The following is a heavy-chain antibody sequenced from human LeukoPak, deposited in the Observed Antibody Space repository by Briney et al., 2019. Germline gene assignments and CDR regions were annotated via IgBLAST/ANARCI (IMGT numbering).Heavy chain of an antibody. CDR2: INHSGST. CDR1: GGSFSGYY. V-gene: IGHV4-34*01. CDR3: ARGGYSGYDRLGY. D-gene: IGHD5-12*01. J-gene: IGHJ4*02. Sequence: KPSETLSLTCAVYGGSFSGYYWSWIRQPPGKGLEWIGEINHSGSTNYNPSLKSRVTISVDTSKNQFSLKLSSVTAAGTAVYYCARGGYSGYDRLGYWGQGTLVTVSS.